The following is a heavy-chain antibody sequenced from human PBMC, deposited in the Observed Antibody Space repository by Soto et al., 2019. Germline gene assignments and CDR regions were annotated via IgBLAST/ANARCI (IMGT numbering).Heavy chain of an antibody. J-gene: IGHJ6*02. V-gene: IGHV4-4*02. CDR3: VSDSVQFSSSCPGSHYGMDV. Sequence: PSETLSLTCAVSGGSISSSNWWSWVRQPPGKGLEWIGDILHSGSSNYNPSLKSRVTISVDMFKNQFSLKLSSVAAAVTAVYYCVSDSVQFSSSCPGSHYGMDVWGQGTTVTVSS. CDR2: ILHSGSS. CDR1: GGSISSSNW. D-gene: IGHD6-13*01.